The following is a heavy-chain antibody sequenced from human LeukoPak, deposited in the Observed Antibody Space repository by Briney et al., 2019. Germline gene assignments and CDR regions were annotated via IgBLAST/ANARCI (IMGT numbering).Heavy chain of an antibody. D-gene: IGHD2-2*01. J-gene: IGHJ6*02. CDR3: AKGGPTSSSYGMDV. CDR2: ISYEGGTQ. CDR1: GVTLSPYG. V-gene: IGHV3-30*18. Sequence: PGGSLRLSCAASGVTLSPYGMHWVRQAPGKGLEWVAVISYEGGTQHYADSVKGRFIISRDNPRNTLYPQMNILRTEDTAVYYCAKGGPTSSSYGMDVWGQGTTVTVSS.